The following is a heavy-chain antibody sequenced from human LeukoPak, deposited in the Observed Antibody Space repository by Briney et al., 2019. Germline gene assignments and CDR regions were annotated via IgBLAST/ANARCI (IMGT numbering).Heavy chain of an antibody. J-gene: IGHJ6*02. CDR2: ISGSGGST. V-gene: IGHV3-23*01. CDR1: RFIFSGYN. Sequence: PGGSLRLSCAGSRFIFSGYNMNWVRQAPGKGLEWVSAISGSGGSTYYADSVKGRFTISRDNSKNTLYLQMNSLRAEDTAVYYCAREGNYYDMDVWGQGTTVTVSS. CDR3: AREGNYYDMDV.